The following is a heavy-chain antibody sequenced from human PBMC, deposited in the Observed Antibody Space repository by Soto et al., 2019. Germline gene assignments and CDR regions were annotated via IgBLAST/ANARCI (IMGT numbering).Heavy chain of an antibody. J-gene: IGHJ6*02. Sequence: GGSLRLSCAASGFTFSSYGMHWVRQAPGKGLEWVAVISYDGSNKYYADSVKGRFAISRDNSKNTLYLQMNSLRAEDTAVYYCAKDLTVPAAHYYYYVMDVWGQGTTVTVSS. CDR3: AKDLTVPAAHYYYYVMDV. V-gene: IGHV3-30*18. D-gene: IGHD2-2*01. CDR2: ISYDGSNK. CDR1: GFTFSSYG.